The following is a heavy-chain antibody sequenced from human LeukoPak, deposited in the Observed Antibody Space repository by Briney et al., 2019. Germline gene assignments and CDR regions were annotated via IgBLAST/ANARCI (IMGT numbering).Heavy chain of an antibody. V-gene: IGHV1-69*06. D-gene: IGHD1-14*01. CDR2: IIPIFGTA. CDR3: STEPGRRGY. Sequence: ASVKVSCKASGGSFSSYAISWVRQAPGRGLEWVGGIIPIFGTANYAQKFQGRGTITADKSTSTVYMELSSLTSVDTAVYYCSTEPGRRGYWGQGTLVTVSS. J-gene: IGHJ4*02. CDR1: GGSFSSYA.